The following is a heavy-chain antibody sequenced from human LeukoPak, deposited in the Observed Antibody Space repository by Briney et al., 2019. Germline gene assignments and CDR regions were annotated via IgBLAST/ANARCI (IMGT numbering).Heavy chain of an antibody. CDR3: ARGREPRKPFDP. D-gene: IGHD1-26*01. J-gene: IGHJ5*02. CDR2: INPNSGGT. Sequence: ASVKVSCKASGYTFTGYYMHWVRQAPGPGLEWMGRINPNSGGTNYAQKFQGRVTMTRDTSISTAYMELSRLRSDDTAVYYCARGREPRKPFDPWGQGTLVTVSS. CDR1: GYTFTGYY. V-gene: IGHV1-2*06.